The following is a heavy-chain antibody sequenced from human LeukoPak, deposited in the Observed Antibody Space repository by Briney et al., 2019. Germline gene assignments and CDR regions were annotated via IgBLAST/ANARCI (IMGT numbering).Heavy chain of an antibody. CDR3: ARGGAYSYGYVGY. V-gene: IGHV3-74*01. CDR2: INSHGSTT. J-gene: IGHJ4*02. D-gene: IGHD5-18*01. Sequence: GGSLRLSCAASGFTFSSYSMNWVRQPPGKGLVWVSCINSHGSTTSYADSVEGRFTISRDNAKNTVYLQLNSLRAEDTAVYYCARGGAYSYGYVGYWGQGTLVTVSS. CDR1: GFTFSSYS.